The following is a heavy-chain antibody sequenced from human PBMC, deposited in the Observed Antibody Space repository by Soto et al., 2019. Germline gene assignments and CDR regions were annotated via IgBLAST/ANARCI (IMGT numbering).Heavy chain of an antibody. J-gene: IGHJ6*02. D-gene: IGHD6-19*01. V-gene: IGHV3-72*01. CDR3: ARLGGWSGGSSGMDV. CDR2: IRRKANSYTT. Sequence: EVQLVESGGGLVQPGGSLRLSCAASGLIFSDYHMDWVRQAPGKGLEWVGRIRRKANSYTTEYAASAKGRLTISRDDSKNSLYLQMNRLKSEDTDVYYCARLGGWSGGSSGMDVWGQGTTVTVSS. CDR1: GLIFSDYH.